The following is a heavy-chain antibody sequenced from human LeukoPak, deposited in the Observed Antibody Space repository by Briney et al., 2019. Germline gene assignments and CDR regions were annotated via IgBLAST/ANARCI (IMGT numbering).Heavy chain of an antibody. CDR3: ARDKCPSAVVAARNYYYYGMDV. CDR1: GYTFTGYY. CDR2: INPNSGGT. V-gene: IGHV1-2*02. J-gene: IGHJ6*02. Sequence: ASVTVSCKASGYTFTGYYMHWVRQAPGQGLEWMGWINPNSGGTNYAQKFQGRVTMTRDTSISTAYMELSRLRSDDTAVYYCARDKCPSAVVAARNYYYYGMDVWGQGTTVTVSS. D-gene: IGHD2-15*01.